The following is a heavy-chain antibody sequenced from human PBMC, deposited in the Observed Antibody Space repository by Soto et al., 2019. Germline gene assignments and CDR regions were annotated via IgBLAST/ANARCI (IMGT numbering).Heavy chain of an antibody. J-gene: IGHJ4*02. CDR1: GGSISSGGYS. CDR2: IYHSGST. Sequence: SETLSLTCAVSGGSISSGGYSWSWIRQPPGKGLEWIGYIYHSGSTYYNPSLKSRVTISVDRSKNQFSLKLSSVTAADTAVYYCARGCSGSCYLCFHYSGQGTLV. CDR3: ARGCSGSCYLCFHY. D-gene: IGHD2-15*01. V-gene: IGHV4-30-2*01.